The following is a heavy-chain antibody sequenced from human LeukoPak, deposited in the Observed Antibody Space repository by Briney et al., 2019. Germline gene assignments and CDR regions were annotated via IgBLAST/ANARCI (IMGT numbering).Heavy chain of an antibody. CDR1: GGSISSYY. CDR3: ARDRLGAAAGYCQH. Sequence: SETLSLTCTVSGGSISSYYWSWIRQPPGKGLEWIGSIYYSGSTNYNPSLKRRVTVSVDTSKSQFSLKLSSVTAADTAVYYCARDRLGAAAGYCQHWGQGTLVTVSS. J-gene: IGHJ1*01. CDR2: IYYSGST. V-gene: IGHV4-59*01. D-gene: IGHD6-13*01.